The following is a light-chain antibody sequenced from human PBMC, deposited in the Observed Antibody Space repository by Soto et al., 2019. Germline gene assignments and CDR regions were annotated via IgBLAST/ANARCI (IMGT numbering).Light chain of an antibody. Sequence: SYELTQPPSVSVAPGQTARITWGGNNIGSKSVHWYQQKPGQAPVLVVYDDSDRPSGIPERFSGSNSGNTATLTISRVEAGDEADYYCQVWDSPQFYVFGTGTKLTVL. CDR2: DDS. V-gene: IGLV3-21*02. J-gene: IGLJ1*01. CDR1: NIGSKS. CDR3: QVWDSPQFYV.